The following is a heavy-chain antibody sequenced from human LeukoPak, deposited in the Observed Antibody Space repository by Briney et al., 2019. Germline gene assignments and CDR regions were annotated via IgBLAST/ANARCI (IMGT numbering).Heavy chain of an antibody. V-gene: IGHV6-1*01. Sequence: SQTLSLTCAISGDSVSSNSAAWNWIRQSPSRGLEWLGRTYYKSKWYNDYAVSVKSRITINPDTSKNQFSLQLNSVTPEDTAVYYCAREVLWFGTNWFDPWGQGILVTVSS. CDR3: AREVLWFGTNWFDP. J-gene: IGHJ5*02. CDR1: GDSVSSNSAA. CDR2: TYYKSKWYN. D-gene: IGHD3-10*01.